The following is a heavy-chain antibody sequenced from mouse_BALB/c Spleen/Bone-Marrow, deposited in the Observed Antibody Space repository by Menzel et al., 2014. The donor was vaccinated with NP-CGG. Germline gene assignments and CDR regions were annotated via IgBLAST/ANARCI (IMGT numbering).Heavy chain of an antibody. J-gene: IGHJ1*01. D-gene: IGHD2-14*01. CDR1: GNTFTSYD. CDR2: IFPGDSTT. V-gene: IGHV1S56*01. CDR3: VRARVRDWYFDV. Sequence: VQLQQSGVELVKPGASVKLSCKASGNTFTSYDINWVRQRPEQGLEWIGWIFPGDSTTKYNEKFKGKATLSTDKSSSTVHMQLSRLTSEDSAVYCGVRARVRDWYFDVWGAGTTVTSSS.